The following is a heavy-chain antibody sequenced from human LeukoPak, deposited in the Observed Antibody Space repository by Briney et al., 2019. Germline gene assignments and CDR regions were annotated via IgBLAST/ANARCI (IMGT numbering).Heavy chain of an antibody. CDR3: ARGGSAYYYGSKWFDP. CDR2: IYYSGST. CDR1: GGSISSSSYY. J-gene: IGHJ5*02. Sequence: SETLSLTCTVSGGSISSSSYYWGWIRPPPGKGLEWYGSIYYSGSTYYNPSLKSRVTISVDTSKNQFSLKLSSVTAADTAVYYCARGGSAYYYGSKWFDPWGQGTLVTASS. D-gene: IGHD3-10*01. V-gene: IGHV4-39*07.